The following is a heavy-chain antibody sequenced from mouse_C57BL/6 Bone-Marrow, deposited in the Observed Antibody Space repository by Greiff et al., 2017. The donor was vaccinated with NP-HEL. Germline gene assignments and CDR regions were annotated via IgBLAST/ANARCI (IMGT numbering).Heavy chain of an antibody. CDR1: GFTFSDYY. CDR3: ARDRGTVGYFDY. Sequence: EVMLVESEGGLVQPGSSMKLSCTASGFTFSDYYMAWVRQVPEKGLEWVANINYDGSSTYYLDSLKSRFIISRDNAKNILYLQMSSLKSEDTATYYCARDRGTVGYFDYWGQGTTLTVSS. D-gene: IGHD1-1*01. V-gene: IGHV5-16*01. J-gene: IGHJ2*01. CDR2: INYDGSST.